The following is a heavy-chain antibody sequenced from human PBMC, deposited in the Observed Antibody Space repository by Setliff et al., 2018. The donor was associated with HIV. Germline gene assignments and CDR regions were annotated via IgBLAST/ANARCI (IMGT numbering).Heavy chain of an antibody. Sequence: GASVKVSCKVSGYTHTELSIHWVRQAPGKGLEWMGGFDPEDVETVYAQKFQGRVTMTEDTSTDTAYMELSSLRSEDTAVYYCATDSARRNWFNPWGQGTLVTVS. J-gene: IGHJ5*02. CDR2: FDPEDVET. V-gene: IGHV1-24*01. CDR1: GYTHTELS. CDR3: ATDSARRNWFNP. D-gene: IGHD6-6*01.